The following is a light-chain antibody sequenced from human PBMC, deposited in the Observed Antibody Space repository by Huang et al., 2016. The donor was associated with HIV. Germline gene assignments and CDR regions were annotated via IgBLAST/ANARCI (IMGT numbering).Light chain of an antibody. V-gene: IGKV3-15*01. CDR3: QQYDNWPPRLT. CDR1: QSVNAN. CDR2: AAS. Sequence: ETVMTQSPATLSVSPGERATLFCRASQSVNANLAWYQQSRGQAPRLLSNAASTRAIGFPDRFSGSGSGTEFTLTISSLQSEDFAVYYCQQYDNWPPRLTFGGGTKVDIK. J-gene: IGKJ4*01.